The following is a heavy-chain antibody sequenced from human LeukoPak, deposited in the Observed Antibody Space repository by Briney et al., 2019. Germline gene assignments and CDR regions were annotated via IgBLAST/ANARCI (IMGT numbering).Heavy chain of an antibody. V-gene: IGHV3-11*01. CDR1: GFTFSSYA. CDR3: ARDQGLWFGELYLGDY. CDR2: ISSSGSTI. D-gene: IGHD3-10*01. Sequence: PGGSLRLSCAASGFTFSSYAMSWIRQAPGKGLEWVSYISSSGSTIYYADSVKGRFTISRDNAKNSLYLQMNSLRAEDTAVYYCARDQGLWFGELYLGDYWGQGTLVTVSS. J-gene: IGHJ4*02.